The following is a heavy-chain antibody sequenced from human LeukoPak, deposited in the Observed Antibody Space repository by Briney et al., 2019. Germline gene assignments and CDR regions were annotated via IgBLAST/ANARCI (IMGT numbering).Heavy chain of an antibody. CDR3: AKDLYSSSWNFDY. D-gene: IGHD6-13*01. CDR1: GFTFSSYA. Sequence: DPGGSLRLSCAASGFTFSSYAMSWVRQAPGKGLEWVSAISGSGGSTYYADSVKGRFTISRDNSKNTLYLQMNSLRAEDTAVYYCAKDLYSSSWNFDYWGQGTPVTVSS. J-gene: IGHJ4*02. V-gene: IGHV3-23*01. CDR2: ISGSGGST.